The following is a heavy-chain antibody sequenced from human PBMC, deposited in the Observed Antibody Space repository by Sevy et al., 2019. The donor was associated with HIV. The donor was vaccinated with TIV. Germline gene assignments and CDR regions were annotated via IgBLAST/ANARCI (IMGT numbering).Heavy chain of an antibody. D-gene: IGHD3-10*01. CDR2: ICTSGST. J-gene: IGHJ6*02. Sequence: SETLSLTCTVSGGSISSYYWSWIRQPAGKGLEWIGRICTSGSTNYNPSLKSRVTMSVDTSKNQFSLKLSSVTAADTAVYYCARGGYYYGSGSYQNYYYYGMDVWGQGTTVTVSS. CDR1: GGSISSYY. CDR3: ARGGYYYGSGSYQNYYYYGMDV. V-gene: IGHV4-4*07.